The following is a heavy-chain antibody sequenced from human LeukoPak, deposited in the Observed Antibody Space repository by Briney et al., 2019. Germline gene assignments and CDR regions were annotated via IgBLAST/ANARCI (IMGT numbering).Heavy chain of an antibody. Sequence: GGSLRLSCAASGFTFGTYSMNWVREAPGRGVEWLSYIRSSGTTTYYADSVKGRFTISRDNAKNLLFLQMNSLRAEDTAVYYCARMNYVSTGWGAPFDYWGQGTLVTVSS. CDR2: IRSSGTTT. CDR1: GFTFGTYS. CDR3: ARMNYVSTGWGAPFDY. V-gene: IGHV3-48*04. D-gene: IGHD1-7*01. J-gene: IGHJ4*02.